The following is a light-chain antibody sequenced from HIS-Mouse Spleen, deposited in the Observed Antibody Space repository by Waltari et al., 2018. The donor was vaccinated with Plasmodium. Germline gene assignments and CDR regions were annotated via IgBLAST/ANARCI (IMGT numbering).Light chain of an antibody. V-gene: IGLV3-10*01. CDR3: YSTDSSGNHRV. CDR1: ALPKKY. CDR2: EDS. Sequence: SYELTQPPSVSVSPGQTARITCSGDALPKKYDYWYQQKSGQAPVLVIYEDSKRPSGITGRCYGTSSGTMATLTISGAQVEDEADYYCYSTDSSGNHRVFGGGTKLTVL. J-gene: IGLJ3*02.